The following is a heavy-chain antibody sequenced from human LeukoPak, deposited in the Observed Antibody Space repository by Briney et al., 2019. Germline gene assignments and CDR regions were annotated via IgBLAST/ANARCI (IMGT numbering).Heavy chain of an antibody. J-gene: IGHJ4*02. V-gene: IGHV3-20*04. CDR3: AKYSSGWVNDY. Sequence: GGSLRLSCAASGFTFDDYGMSWVRQAPGKGLEWVSGINWNGGSTNYADSVKGRFTISRDNSKNTLSLQMNSLRAEDTALYYCAKYSSGWVNDYWGQGTLVTVSS. CDR1: GFTFDDYG. CDR2: INWNGGST. D-gene: IGHD6-19*01.